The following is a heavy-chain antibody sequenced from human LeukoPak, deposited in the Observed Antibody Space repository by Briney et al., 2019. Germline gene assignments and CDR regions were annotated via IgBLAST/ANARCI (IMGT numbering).Heavy chain of an antibody. D-gene: IGHD3-22*01. CDR3: AKSITYYYDSSGYSNPYYYYYGMDV. CDR2: ISGSGAST. J-gene: IGHJ6*02. V-gene: IGHV3-23*01. Sequence: GGSLRLSCAASGFTFSTYAMSWVRQAPGKGLEWVSAISGSGASTYYVDSVKGRFTISRDNSKNTLYLQMNSLRAEDTAVYYCAKSITYYYDSSGYSNPYYYYYGMDVWGQGTTVTVSS. CDR1: GFTFSTYA.